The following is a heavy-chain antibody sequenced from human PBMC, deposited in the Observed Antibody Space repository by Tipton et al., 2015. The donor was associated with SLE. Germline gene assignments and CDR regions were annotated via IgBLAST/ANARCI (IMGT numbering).Heavy chain of an antibody. Sequence: TLSLTCAVYGGSFSGYYWSWIRQPPGKGLEWIGEINHSGSTNYNPSLKSRVTISVDTSKNQFSLKLSSVTAADTAVYYCARDSGSVYGMDVWGQGTLVTVSS. CDR3: ARDSGSVYGMDV. V-gene: IGHV4-34*01. D-gene: IGHD1-26*01. CDR1: GGSFSGYY. CDR2: INHSGST. J-gene: IGHJ6*02.